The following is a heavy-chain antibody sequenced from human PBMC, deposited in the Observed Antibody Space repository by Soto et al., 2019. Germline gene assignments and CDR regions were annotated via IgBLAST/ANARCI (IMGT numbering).Heavy chain of an antibody. D-gene: IGHD5-18*01. J-gene: IGHJ4*02. V-gene: IGHV1-69*12. Sequence: QVQLVQSGAEVKKPESSVKVSCKAPGGTFSTYAISWVRQAPGQGLEWMGGIIPMFGTANYAQRFQDRVTITADESTNTVYMELSSLRSEDKAVYFCASGIQLWLRRINNGYSGWGQGTLVTVFS. CDR3: ASGIQLWLRRINNGYSG. CDR1: GGTFSTYA. CDR2: IIPMFGTA.